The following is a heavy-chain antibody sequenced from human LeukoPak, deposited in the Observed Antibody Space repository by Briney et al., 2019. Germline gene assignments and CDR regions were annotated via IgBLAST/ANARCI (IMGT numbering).Heavy chain of an antibody. CDR2: IYSGGST. D-gene: IGHD3-22*01. J-gene: IGHJ4*02. V-gene: IGHV3-53*01. CDR3: ARTTYYYDSSGYFDY. CDR1: GFTVSSNY. Sequence: GGSLGLSCAASGFTVSSNYMSWVRQAPGKGLEWVSVIYSGGSTYYADSVKGRFTISRDNSKNTLYLQMNSLRAEDTAVYYCARTTYYYDSSGYFDYWGQGTLVTVPS.